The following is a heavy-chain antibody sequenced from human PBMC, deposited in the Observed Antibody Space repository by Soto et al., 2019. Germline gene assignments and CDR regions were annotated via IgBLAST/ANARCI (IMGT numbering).Heavy chain of an antibody. V-gene: IGHV2-5*02. J-gene: IGHJ2*01. CDR1: GFSLSTSGVG. Sequence: QITLKESGPTLVKPTQTLTLTCTFSGFSLSTSGVGVGWIRQPPGKALEWLALIYCDDDNRYSSSLKRRLTFHKDTSKNQVVLTMTNMDAVDTATYYCAHSPRLWYFDLWGRGTLVTVSS. CDR3: AHSPRLWYFDL. D-gene: IGHD6-19*01. CDR2: IYCDDDN.